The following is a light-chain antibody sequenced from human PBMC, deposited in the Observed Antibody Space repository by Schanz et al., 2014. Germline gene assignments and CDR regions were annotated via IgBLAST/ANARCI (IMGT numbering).Light chain of an antibody. Sequence: QSVLTQPPSASGTPGQRVTISCSGSSSNIGSNTVNWYQQLPGTAPKLLIYSNNQRPSGVPDRFSGSKSGNTASLTVSGLQAEDEGDYYCSSYAGNNKLLFGGGTKLTVL. CDR3: SSYAGNNKLL. J-gene: IGLJ2*01. CDR1: SSNIGSNT. V-gene: IGLV1-44*01. CDR2: SNN.